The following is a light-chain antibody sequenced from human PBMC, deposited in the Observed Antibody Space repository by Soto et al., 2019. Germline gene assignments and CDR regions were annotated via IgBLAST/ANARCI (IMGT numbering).Light chain of an antibody. Sequence: QSVLTQPPSASGTPGQRVTISCSGGSSNIGRNPVNWYLQLPGTAPKLLIYTNDRRPSGVPDRVSASKSGTSASLTISGLQSEDEADYCCATWDDSLYGMVFGGGTKLTVL. CDR2: TND. CDR1: SSNIGRNP. J-gene: IGLJ2*01. V-gene: IGLV1-44*01. CDR3: ATWDDSLYGMV.